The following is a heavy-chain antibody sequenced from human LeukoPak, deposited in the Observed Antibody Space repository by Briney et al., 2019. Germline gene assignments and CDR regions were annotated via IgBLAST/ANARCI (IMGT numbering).Heavy chain of an antibody. CDR1: GFTFSSYA. J-gene: IGHJ4*02. Sequence: PGGSLRLSCAASGFTFSSYAMSWVRQAPGKGLEWVSAISGSGGSTYYADSMKGRFTISRDNSKNTLYLQMNSLRAEDTAVYYCAKYSWELLDYFDYWGQGTLVTVSS. CDR3: AKYSWELLDYFDY. V-gene: IGHV3-23*01. CDR2: ISGSGGST. D-gene: IGHD1-26*01.